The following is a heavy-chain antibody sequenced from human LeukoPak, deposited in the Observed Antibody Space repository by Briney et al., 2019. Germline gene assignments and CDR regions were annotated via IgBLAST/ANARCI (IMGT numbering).Heavy chain of an antibody. CDR1: GFTFSRYG. V-gene: IGHV3-30*02. Sequence: GGSLRLSCAASGFTFSRYGMHWVRQAPGKGLEWVAFIRSDGSDTYYEDSVKGRFTISRDDSRNTLYLQMNSLRAEDTAVYYCARDYGWAVDYWGQGTLVTVSS. CDR3: ARDYGWAVDY. CDR2: IRSDGSDT. J-gene: IGHJ4*02. D-gene: IGHD3-16*01.